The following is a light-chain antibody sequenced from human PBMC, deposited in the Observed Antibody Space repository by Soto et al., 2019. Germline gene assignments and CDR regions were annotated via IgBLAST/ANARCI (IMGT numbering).Light chain of an antibody. CDR1: QSVSSSY. V-gene: IGKV3-20*01. CDR3: QQSGSSPLT. Sequence: EIVLRQSPGTLSLSPGERATLSCRASQSVSSSYLAWYQQKPGQAPRLLIYGASSRATGIPDRFSGSGSGTDFTLTISRPEPEDFAVYYCQQSGSSPLTFGQGTKVDI. CDR2: GAS. J-gene: IGKJ1*01.